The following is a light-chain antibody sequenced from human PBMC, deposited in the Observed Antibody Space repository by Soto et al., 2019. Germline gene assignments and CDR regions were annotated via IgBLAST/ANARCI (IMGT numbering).Light chain of an antibody. J-gene: IGKJ1*01. CDR1: QSVSTN. CDR2: GAS. Sequence: EIVVTQSPATLSVPPGERATLSCRASQSVSTNFAWYQQKPGQAPRLLIYGASTRATAVPARFTASGSGTEFTLTISSLQSEDFAVYYCQQYNTWPRTFGQGTKVDI. CDR3: QQYNTWPRT. V-gene: IGKV3-15*01.